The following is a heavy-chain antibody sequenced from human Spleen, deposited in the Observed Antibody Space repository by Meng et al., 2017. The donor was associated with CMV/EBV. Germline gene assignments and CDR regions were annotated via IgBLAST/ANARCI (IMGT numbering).Heavy chain of an antibody. CDR3: ASRTYGSSP. Sequence: GESLKISCAASEFTFSDYYMSWIRQAPGKGLEWVSVIYSGGSTYYADSVKGRFTISRDNSKNTLYLQMNSLRAEDTAVYYCASRTYGSSPWGQGTLVTVSS. CDR2: IYSGGST. V-gene: IGHV3-66*01. J-gene: IGHJ4*02. CDR1: EFTFSDYY. D-gene: IGHD3-22*01.